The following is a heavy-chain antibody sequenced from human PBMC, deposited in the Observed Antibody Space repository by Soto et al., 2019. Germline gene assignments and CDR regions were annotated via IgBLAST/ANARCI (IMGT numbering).Heavy chain of an antibody. V-gene: IGHV3-23*01. CDR2: ISGSGGST. Sequence: GGSLRLSCAASGFTFSSYAMSWVRQAPGKGLEWVSAISGSGGSTYYADSVKGRFTISRDNSKNTLYLQMNSLRAEDTAVYYCAKVRTNPRFLEWTDWGQGTLVTVSS. D-gene: IGHD3-3*01. J-gene: IGHJ4*02. CDR3: AKVRTNPRFLEWTD. CDR1: GFTFSSYA.